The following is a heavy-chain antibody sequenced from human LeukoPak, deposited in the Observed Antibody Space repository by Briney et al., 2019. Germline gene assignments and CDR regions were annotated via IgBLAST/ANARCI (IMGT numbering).Heavy chain of an antibody. J-gene: IGHJ4*02. Sequence: SETLSLTCTVSGGSISSYYWSWIRQPPGKGLEWIGYIYYSGSTNYNPSLKSRVTISVDTSKNQFSLKLSSVTAADTAVYYCARAPLLAVSTQSFDYWGQGTLVTVSS. CDR2: IYYSGST. D-gene: IGHD2/OR15-2a*01. CDR3: ARAPLLAVSTQSFDY. CDR1: GGSISSYY. V-gene: IGHV4-59*01.